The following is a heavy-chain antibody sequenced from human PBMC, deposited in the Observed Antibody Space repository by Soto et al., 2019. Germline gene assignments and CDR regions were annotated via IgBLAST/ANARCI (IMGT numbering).Heavy chain of an antibody. V-gene: IGHV1-69*13. Sequence: SVKVSCKASGGTFSGYAISWVRQAPGQGLEWMGGIIPIFGTANYAQKFQGRVTITADESTSTAYMELSSLRSEDTAVYYCASKLFKYSYSRTYYYYGMDVWGQGTTVTVSS. CDR3: ASKLFKYSYSRTYYYYGMDV. J-gene: IGHJ6*02. D-gene: IGHD5-18*01. CDR1: GGTFSGYA. CDR2: IIPIFGTA.